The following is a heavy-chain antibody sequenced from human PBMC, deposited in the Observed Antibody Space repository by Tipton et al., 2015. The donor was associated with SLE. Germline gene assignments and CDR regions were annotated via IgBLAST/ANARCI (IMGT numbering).Heavy chain of an antibody. CDR3: ASGELAFDI. CDR1: GGSISSHY. D-gene: IGHD1-7*01. V-gene: IGHV4-59*11. CDR2: IYYSGST. Sequence: TLSLTCTVSGGSISSHYWSWIRQPPGKGLEWIGYIYYSGSTNYNPSLKSRVTISVDTSKNQFSLKLSSVTAADTAVYYCASGELAFDIWGQGTMVTVSS. J-gene: IGHJ3*02.